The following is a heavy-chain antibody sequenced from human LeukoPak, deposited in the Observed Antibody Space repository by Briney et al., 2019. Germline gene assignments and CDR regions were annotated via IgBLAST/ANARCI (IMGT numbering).Heavy chain of an antibody. D-gene: IGHD5-24*01. CDR1: GYTFTGYY. Sequence: ASVTVSCKASGYTFTGYYMHWVRQVPGQGLEWMGWINPNNGRTNYAQKFQGRVTMTRDTSINTAYMEMSRLRSDDTAVYYCARHGYPDYWGQGNGVSVPS. J-gene: IGHJ4*02. CDR2: INPNNGRT. V-gene: IGHV1-2*02. CDR3: ARHGYPDY.